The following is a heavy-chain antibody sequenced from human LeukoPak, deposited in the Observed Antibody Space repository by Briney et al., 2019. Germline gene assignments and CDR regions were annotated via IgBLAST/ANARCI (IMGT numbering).Heavy chain of an antibody. Sequence: SETLSLTCTVSGGSISSACWSWSRQPPGKGLEWIGSICHSGSTYHNPSLRGRVSISRDTPKNQFSLKLSSVTAADTAVYSCAREVGPVTSHRIDYWGQGSLVTVSS. D-gene: IGHD1-26*01. CDR3: AREVGPVTSHRIDY. V-gene: IGHV4-59*04. J-gene: IGHJ4*02. CDR2: ICHSGST. CDR1: GGSISSAC.